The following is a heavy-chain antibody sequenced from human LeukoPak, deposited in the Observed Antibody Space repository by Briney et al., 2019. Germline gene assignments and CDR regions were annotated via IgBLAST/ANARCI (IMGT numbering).Heavy chain of an antibody. CDR3: ARELDGYNHFDY. Sequence: GGSLSLSCAATFSTYAMHWVRQAPGKGLEWVAVISYEGSNKRHADSVKGRFTISRDNSKNTLYLQMSSLRAEDTAVYYCARELDGYNHFDYWGQGTLVTVSS. CDR1: TFSTYA. D-gene: IGHD5-24*01. J-gene: IGHJ4*02. V-gene: IGHV3-30-3*01. CDR2: ISYEGSNK.